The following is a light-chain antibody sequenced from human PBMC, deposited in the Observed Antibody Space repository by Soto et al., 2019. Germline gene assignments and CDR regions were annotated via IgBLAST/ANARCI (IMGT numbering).Light chain of an antibody. Sequence: DIQMTQSPSTLSASVGDRVTITCRASQSISSWLAWYQQKPGKAPKLLIYDASSLESGVPSRFSGSGSGTDFTLTISRLEPEDFAVYYCQHYSSSPPEFTFGPGTKVDSK. CDR2: DAS. CDR1: QSISSW. J-gene: IGKJ3*01. V-gene: IGKV1-5*01. CDR3: QHYSSSPPEFT.